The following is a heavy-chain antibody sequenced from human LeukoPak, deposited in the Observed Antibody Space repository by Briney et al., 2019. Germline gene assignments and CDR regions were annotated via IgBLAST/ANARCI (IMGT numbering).Heavy chain of an antibody. D-gene: IGHD1-1*01. V-gene: IGHV6-1*01. CDR2: TYYKSKWYN. CDR3: ARDWGTGHFDD. J-gene: IGHJ4*02. Sequence: SQTLSLTCAISGDSVSSNSAAWHWIRQSPSRGLEWLGRTYYKSKWYNDYAMSVKSRITINPDTSKNQFSLQLSSVTPEDTAVYYCARDWGTGHFDDWGQGTLVTVSS. CDR1: GDSVSSNSAA.